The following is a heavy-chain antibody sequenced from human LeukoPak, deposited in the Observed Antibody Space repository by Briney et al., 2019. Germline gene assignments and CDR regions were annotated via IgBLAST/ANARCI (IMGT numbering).Heavy chain of an antibody. CDR3: ARGRPQGNDY. CDR2: IASDGSST. Sequence: GGSLRLSCAASGFTFSSYWMNWVRQAPGKGLVWVSRIASDGSSTTYADSVKGRFSISRDNAKNTLYLQMNSLRVEDTAVYYCARGRPQGNDYWGQGTLVTVSS. J-gene: IGHJ4*02. V-gene: IGHV3-74*01. CDR1: GFTFSSYW. D-gene: IGHD4-23*01.